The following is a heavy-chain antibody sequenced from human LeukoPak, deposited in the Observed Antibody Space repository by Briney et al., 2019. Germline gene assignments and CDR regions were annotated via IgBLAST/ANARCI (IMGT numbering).Heavy chain of an antibody. CDR2: IDTGTSTI. Sequence: GGSLRLSCAASGFTFSTYSMNWVRQAPGKGLEWVSYIDTGTSTIYYADSVKGRFTISRDNAKNLLYLQMNSLRAEDTAVYYCAELGITMIGGVWGKGTTVTISS. J-gene: IGHJ6*04. V-gene: IGHV3-48*04. CDR3: AELGITMIGGV. D-gene: IGHD3-10*02. CDR1: GFTFSTYS.